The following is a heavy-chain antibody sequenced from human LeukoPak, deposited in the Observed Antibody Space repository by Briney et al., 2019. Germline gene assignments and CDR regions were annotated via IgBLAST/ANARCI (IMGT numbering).Heavy chain of an antibody. CDR3: ARTKKVGYGDYENYFDY. Sequence: PSETLSLTCAVYGGSFSGYYWSWIRQPPGKGLEWIGEINHSGSTNYNPSLKSRVTISVDTSKNQFSLKLSSVTAADTAVYYCARTKKVGYGDYENYFDYWGQGTLATVSS. CDR2: INHSGST. CDR1: GGSFSGYY. V-gene: IGHV4-34*01. D-gene: IGHD4-17*01. J-gene: IGHJ4*02.